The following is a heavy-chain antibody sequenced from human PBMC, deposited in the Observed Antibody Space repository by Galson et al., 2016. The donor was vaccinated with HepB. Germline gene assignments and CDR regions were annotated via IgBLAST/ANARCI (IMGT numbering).Heavy chain of an antibody. V-gene: IGHV3-72*01. CDR2: SRDKAHSYTT. J-gene: IGHJ4*02. Sequence: SLRLSCAASGFTFSDHYMDWVRQAPGKGLEWVGRSRDKAHSYTTEYAASVKGRFAISRDDSENSLYLQMNSLKTEDTAVYYCAKDAKRMPTGNGGIYDYWGQGTLVTVSS. CDR3: AKDAKRMPTGNGGIYDY. D-gene: IGHD1-1*01. CDR1: GFTFSDHY.